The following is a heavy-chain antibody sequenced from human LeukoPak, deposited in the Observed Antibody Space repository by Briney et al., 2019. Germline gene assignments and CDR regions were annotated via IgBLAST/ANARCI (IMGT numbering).Heavy chain of an antibody. D-gene: IGHD2-15*01. V-gene: IGHV5-51*01. CDR3: ARHQVEAAPGPNDAFDI. CDR2: IYPGDSDT. J-gene: IGHJ3*02. CDR1: GYSFTSYW. Sequence: GESLKISCKGSGYSFTSYWIGWVRQMPGKGLEWMGIIYPGDSDTRYSPSFQGQVTISADKSISTAYLQWSSLKASDTAMYYCARHQVEAAPGPNDAFDIWGQGTMVTVSS.